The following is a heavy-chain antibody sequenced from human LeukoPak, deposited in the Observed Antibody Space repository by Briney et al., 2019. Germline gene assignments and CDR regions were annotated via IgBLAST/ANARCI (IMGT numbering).Heavy chain of an antibody. V-gene: IGHV4-30-4*08. CDR3: ARDVSILTGYYERYYFDY. CDR1: GVSISSYY. J-gene: IGHJ4*02. D-gene: IGHD3-9*01. CDR2: IYYSGST. Sequence: SETLSLTCTVSGVSISSYYWSWIRQPPGMGLEWIGYIYYSGSTYYNPSLKSRVTISVDTSKNQFSLKLSSVTAADTAVYYCARDVSILTGYYERYYFDYWGQGTLVTVSS.